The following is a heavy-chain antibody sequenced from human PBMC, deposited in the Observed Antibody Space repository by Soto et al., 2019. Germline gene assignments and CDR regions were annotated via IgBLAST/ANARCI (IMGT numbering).Heavy chain of an antibody. D-gene: IGHD6-19*01. CDR1: GGSVRSGSYC. J-gene: IGHJ6*02. CDR2: IYYSGST. Sequence: TSETLCLTCTVSGGSVRSGSYCWSWIRQPPGKGLEWIGYIYYSGSTNYNPSLKSRVTISVDTSKNQFSLKLSSVTAADTAVYYCARDSRVSSGWSRTYYYYYGMDVWGQGTTVTLSS. V-gene: IGHV4-61*01. CDR3: ARDSRVSSGWSRTYYYYYGMDV.